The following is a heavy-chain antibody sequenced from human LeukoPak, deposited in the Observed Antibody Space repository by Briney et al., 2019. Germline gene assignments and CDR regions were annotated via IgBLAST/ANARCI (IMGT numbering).Heavy chain of an antibody. J-gene: IGHJ4*02. CDR3: ARHHDGGPKLRLDF. CDR2: FHYSGST. CDR1: GASVSNYY. D-gene: IGHD2-15*01. V-gene: IGHV4-59*08. Sequence: SETLSLTCRVSGASVSNYYWSWIRQSPGKGLERIGFFHYSGSTNYNPSLNSRVTTSIDTSMNQLSLTLVSVTAADTAVYFCARHHDGGPKLRLDFWGLGVLVTVSS.